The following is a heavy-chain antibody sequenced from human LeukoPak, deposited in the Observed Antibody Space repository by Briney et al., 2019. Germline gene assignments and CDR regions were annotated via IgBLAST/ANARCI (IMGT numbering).Heavy chain of an antibody. J-gene: IGHJ4*02. D-gene: IGHD1-26*01. Sequence: SETLSLTCTVSGGSISSYYWSCIRQPPGKGLEWIVYIYYSGSTKYNPSLKSRVTISVDSSTNNFSLKLSSVTAADTAVYYCARAQVGIVGATEFAYWGQGTLVTVSS. CDR3: ARAQVGIVGATEFAY. V-gene: IGHV4-59*08. CDR2: IYYSGST. CDR1: GGSISSYY.